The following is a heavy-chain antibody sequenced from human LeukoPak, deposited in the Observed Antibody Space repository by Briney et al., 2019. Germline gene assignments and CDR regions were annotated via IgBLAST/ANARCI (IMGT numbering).Heavy chain of an antibody. CDR3: ARLADYYGSGSP. J-gene: IGHJ5*02. Sequence: ASETLSLTCTVSGGSISSGDYYWSWIRQPPGKGLEWIGYIYYSGSTYYNPSLKSRVTISVDTSKNQFSLKLSSVTAADTAVYYCARLADYYGSGSPWGQGTLATVSS. D-gene: IGHD3-10*01. CDR1: GGSISSGDYY. CDR2: IYYSGST. V-gene: IGHV4-30-4*01.